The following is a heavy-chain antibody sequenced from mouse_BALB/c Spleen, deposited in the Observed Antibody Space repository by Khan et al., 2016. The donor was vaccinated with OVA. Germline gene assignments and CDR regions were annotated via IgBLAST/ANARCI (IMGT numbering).Heavy chain of an antibody. CDR3: ARDGSRYNYAMDY. Sequence: EVQLVESGPGLVKPSQSLSLTCTVTGYSITSDYAWNWIRQFPGNKLECMGYITYSGSTNYNPALKSRISITRDTSKKQFFLQLNAVTTEDTATYDCARDGSRYNYAMDYWGQGTSVTVSS. V-gene: IGHV3-2*02. D-gene: IGHD2-3*01. CDR2: ITYSGST. CDR1: GYSITSDYA. J-gene: IGHJ4*01.